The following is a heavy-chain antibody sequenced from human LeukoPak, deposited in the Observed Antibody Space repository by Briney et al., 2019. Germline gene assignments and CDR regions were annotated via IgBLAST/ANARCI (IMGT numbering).Heavy chain of an antibody. V-gene: IGHV3-15*01. CDR1: GFTFSNAW. D-gene: IGHD3-3*01. CDR3: TTGSGFSGMDV. CDR2: IKIKTDGGTT. J-gene: IGHJ6*02. Sequence: GGSLRLSCAASGFTFSNAWMSWVRQAPGKGLEWVGRIKIKTDGGTTDYAAPVKGRFTIARDDSKNTLYLQMNSLKTEYTGVYYCTTGSGFSGMDVWGQGTTVSVSS.